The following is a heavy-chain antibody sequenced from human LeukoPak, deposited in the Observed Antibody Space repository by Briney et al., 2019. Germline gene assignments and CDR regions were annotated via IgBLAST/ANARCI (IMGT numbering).Heavy chain of an antibody. V-gene: IGHV4-4*07. CDR2: IYTSGST. CDR3: ARSRDYYDSSGFEY. CDR1: GGSISSYY. J-gene: IGHJ4*02. Sequence: SETLSLTCTVSGGSISSYYWSWIRQPAGKGLEWIGRIYTSGSTNYNPSLKSRVTVSVDTSKNQFSLKLSSVTAADTAVYYCARSRDYYDSSGFEYWGQGTLVTVSS. D-gene: IGHD3-22*01.